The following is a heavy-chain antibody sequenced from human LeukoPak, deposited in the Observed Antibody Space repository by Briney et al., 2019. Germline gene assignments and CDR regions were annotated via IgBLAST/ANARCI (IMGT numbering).Heavy chain of an antibody. V-gene: IGHV1-2*02. CDR3: ATTTTAGSVGDY. D-gene: IGHD4-11*01. CDR2: INPNSGGT. J-gene: IGHJ4*02. Sequence: ASVKVSCKASGYTFSNYGISWVRQAPGQGLEWMGWINPNSGGTNYAQKFQGRVTMTRDTSISTAYMELSRLRSDDTAVYYCATTTTAGSVGDYWGQGTLVTVSS. CDR1: GYTFSNYG.